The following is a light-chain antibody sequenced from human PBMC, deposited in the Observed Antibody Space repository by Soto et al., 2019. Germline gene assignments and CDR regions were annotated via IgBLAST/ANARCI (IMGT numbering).Light chain of an antibody. J-gene: IGKJ1*01. V-gene: IGKV1-5*03. CDR1: QSISSW. CDR2: KAS. CDR3: QQYYGYSLT. Sequence: DIQMTQSPSTLSASVGDRVTITCRASQSISSWLAWYQQKPGKAPKLLIYKASSLESGVPSRFSGSGSGTEFTLTISSLQPDDFATYYCQQYYGYSLTFGQGTKVEIK.